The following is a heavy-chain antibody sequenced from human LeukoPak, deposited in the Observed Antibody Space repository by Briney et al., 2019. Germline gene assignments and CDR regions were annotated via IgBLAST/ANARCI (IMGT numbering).Heavy chain of an antibody. CDR3: ARHLLPSSRVVDWFDP. V-gene: IGHV4-39*01. Sequence: SETLPLTCTVSGGSISSSSYYWGWIRQPPGKGLEWIGSIYYSGSTYYNPSLKSRVTISVDTSKNQFSLKLSSVTAADTAVYYCARHLLPSSRVVDWFDPWGQGTLVTVSS. CDR2: IYYSGST. J-gene: IGHJ5*02. D-gene: IGHD2-2*01. CDR1: GGSISSSSYY.